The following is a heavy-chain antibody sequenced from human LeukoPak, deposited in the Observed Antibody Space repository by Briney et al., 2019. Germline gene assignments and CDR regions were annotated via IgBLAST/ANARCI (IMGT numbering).Heavy chain of an antibody. CDR2: ISGSGDAT. CDR1: GFTFSGYS. J-gene: IGHJ4*02. CDR3: ARIGATVNYFDY. V-gene: IGHV3-23*01. Sequence: PGGSLRLSCAASGFTFSGYSMSWVRQAPGKGPEWVSTISGSGDATYYADSVKGRFTISRDNAKNSLYLQMNSLRAEDTAVYYCARIGATVNYFDYWGQGTLVTVSS. D-gene: IGHD4-17*01.